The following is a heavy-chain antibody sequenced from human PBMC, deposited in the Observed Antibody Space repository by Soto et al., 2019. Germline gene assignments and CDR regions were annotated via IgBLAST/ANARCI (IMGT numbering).Heavy chain of an antibody. V-gene: IGHV1-69*12. Sequence: QVQLVQSGAEVKKPGSSVKVSCKASGGSFSSYAISWVRQAPGQGLEWMGGIIPIFGTANYAQKFQGRVTITAEESASTAYMGLSSLRSEDTAVYYCASRIGGWDRYQPTPNWGQGTLVTVSS. D-gene: IGHD3-10*01. CDR1: GGSFSSYA. J-gene: IGHJ4*02. CDR2: IIPIFGTA. CDR3: ASRIGGWDRYQPTPN.